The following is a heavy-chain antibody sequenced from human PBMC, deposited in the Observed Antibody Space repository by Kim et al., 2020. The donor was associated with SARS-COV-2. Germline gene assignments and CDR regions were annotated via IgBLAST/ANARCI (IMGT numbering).Heavy chain of an antibody. CDR2: FDPEDGET. J-gene: IGHJ6*02. CDR1: GYTLTELS. D-gene: IGHD3-3*01. CDR3: ATAGFWSGYTGGYYYYGMDV. Sequence: ASVKVSCKVSGYTLTELSMHWVRQAPGKGLEWMGGFDPEDGETIYAQKFQGRVTMTEDTSTDTAYMELSSLRSEDTAVYYCATAGFWSGYTGGYYYYGMDVWGQGTTVTVSS. V-gene: IGHV1-24*01.